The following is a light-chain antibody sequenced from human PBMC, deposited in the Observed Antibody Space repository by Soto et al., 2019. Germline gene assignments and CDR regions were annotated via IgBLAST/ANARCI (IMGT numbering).Light chain of an antibody. V-gene: IGKV1-5*01. Sequence: DIQMTQSPSTLSASVGDRVTITCRATQSISASLAWYQQKPGEAPTLLIYDASSLESGVPSRFSGGESATDFTLTISILQSDDVATYYCQHYDEYPWTVRQGTKQEIK. CDR1: QSISAS. J-gene: IGKJ1*01. CDR3: QHYDEYPWT. CDR2: DAS.